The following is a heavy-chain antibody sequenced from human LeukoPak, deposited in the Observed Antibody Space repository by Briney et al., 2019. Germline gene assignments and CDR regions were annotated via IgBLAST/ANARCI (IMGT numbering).Heavy chain of an antibody. Sequence: GGSLRLSCAASGFTFSNSAMSWVRHAPGKRLERVSPVSGSGDSTYYADSLKGRFTISRDNSKSTLSLQMNSRRVEDTAVYSCAKNFHRLELYYFDYWGQGTLVTVFS. CDR1: GFTFSNSA. CDR2: VSGSGDST. V-gene: IGHV3-23*01. CDR3: AKNFHRLELYYFDY. D-gene: IGHD2/OR15-2a*01. J-gene: IGHJ4*02.